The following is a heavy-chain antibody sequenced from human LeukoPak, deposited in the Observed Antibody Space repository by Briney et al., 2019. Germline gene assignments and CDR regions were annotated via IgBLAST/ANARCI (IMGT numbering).Heavy chain of an antibody. V-gene: IGHV1-2*02. CDR2: INPRSGGT. D-gene: IGHD4-17*01. CDR3: ARTSSLRFFDY. CDR1: GYTFTVYY. J-gene: IGHJ4*02. Sequence: ASVKVSCKASGYTFTVYYIHWVRQAPGQGLEWMGWINPRSGGTDYAQNFQGRVTMTTDTSITTAYMEVSRLRSDDTAVYYCARTSSLRFFDYWGQGALVTVSS.